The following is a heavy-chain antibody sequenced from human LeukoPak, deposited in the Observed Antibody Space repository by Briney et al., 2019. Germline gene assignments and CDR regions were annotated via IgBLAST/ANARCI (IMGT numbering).Heavy chain of an antibody. D-gene: IGHD3-9*01. Sequence: GGSLRLSCAGSGFTFNAYWMTWARQPPGKGREGVANIKQDGSQKYYVDSVKGRFTISRDNAKNSVYLQMNRLRAEDTAVYYCARDLSQHFDWLLSGDAWGQGTLVTVSS. J-gene: IGHJ5*02. CDR2: IKQDGSQK. CDR1: GFTFNAYW. CDR3: ARDLSQHFDWLLSGDA. V-gene: IGHV3-7*04.